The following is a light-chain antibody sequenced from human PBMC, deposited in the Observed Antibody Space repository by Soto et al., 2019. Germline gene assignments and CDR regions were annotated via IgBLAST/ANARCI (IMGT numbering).Light chain of an antibody. V-gene: IGLV1-44*01. J-gene: IGLJ1*01. CDR3: AAWDDSLSGYV. CDR2: SYN. CDR1: SSNIGSNT. Sequence: QSVLTQPPSASGTPGQRVTISCSGSSSNIGSNTVNWYQQLPGTAPKLLIHSYNQRPSGVPDRFSDSKSGTSASLAISGLQSEDEADYYCAAWDDSLSGYVFGTGTKLTVL.